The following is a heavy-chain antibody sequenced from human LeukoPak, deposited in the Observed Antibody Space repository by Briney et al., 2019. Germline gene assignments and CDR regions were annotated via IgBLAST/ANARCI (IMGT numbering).Heavy chain of an antibody. CDR2: FDPEDGET. Sequence: ASVKVSCKVSGYTLTELSMHWVRQAPGKGLEWMGGFDPEDGETIYAQKFQGRVTMTEDTSTDTAYMELSSLRSEDTAVYYCATLSYYYDSSGSSFIDYWGQGTLVTVSS. J-gene: IGHJ4*02. V-gene: IGHV1-24*01. D-gene: IGHD3-22*01. CDR1: GYTLTELS. CDR3: ATLSYYYDSSGSSFIDY.